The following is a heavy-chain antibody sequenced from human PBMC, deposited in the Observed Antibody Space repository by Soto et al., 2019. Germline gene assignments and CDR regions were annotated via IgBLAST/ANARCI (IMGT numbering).Heavy chain of an antibody. CDR2: ISYDGSSE. J-gene: IGHJ4*02. CDR1: GFTFSSYG. CDR3: AKDTCSGGSCYGDY. Sequence: GGSLRLSCAASGFTFSSYGMHWVRQAPGKGLECVAGISYDGSSENYADSVKGRFTISRDNSKNTLYLQMNSLRAEDTAVYYCAKDTCSGGSCYGDYWGQGTLVTVSS. D-gene: IGHD2-15*01. V-gene: IGHV3-30*18.